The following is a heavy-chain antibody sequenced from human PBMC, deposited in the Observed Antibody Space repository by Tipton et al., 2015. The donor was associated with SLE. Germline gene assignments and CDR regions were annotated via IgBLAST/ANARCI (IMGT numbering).Heavy chain of an antibody. CDR2: INTDTAIM. D-gene: IGHD2/OR15-2a*01. CDR1: GYNFKSYG. Sequence: QLVQSGAEVKKPGASVKVSCMASGYNFKSYGISWVRQAPGQGLQWMLWINTDTAIMNHARTFQDRVTMTADPTSSTAYMGLGRLTPDDTAVYYCVIDFYMRGGFDSCGQASLVTVS. J-gene: IGHJ5*01. V-gene: IGHV1-18*01. CDR3: VIDFYMRGGFDS.